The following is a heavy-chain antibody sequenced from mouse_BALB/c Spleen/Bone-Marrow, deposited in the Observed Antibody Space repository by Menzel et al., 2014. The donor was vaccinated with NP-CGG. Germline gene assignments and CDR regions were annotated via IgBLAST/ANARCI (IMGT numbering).Heavy chain of an antibody. J-gene: IGHJ4*01. D-gene: IGHD2-1*01. V-gene: IGHV2-6-4*01. Sequence: VKLMESGPGLVAPSQSLSITCTVSGFSLSRYSVHWVRQPPGKGLEWLGMIWGGGSTDYNSAPKSRLSISKDNSKSQVFLKMNSLQTDDTAMNYCARNPPYGNYEDYYAMDYWGQGTSVTVSS. CDR3: ARNPPYGNYEDYYAMDY. CDR1: GFSLSRYS. CDR2: IWGGGST.